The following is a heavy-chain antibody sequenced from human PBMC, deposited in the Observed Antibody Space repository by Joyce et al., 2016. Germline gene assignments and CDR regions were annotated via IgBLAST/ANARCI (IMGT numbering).Heavy chain of an antibody. J-gene: IGHJ4*02. Sequence: EIQLVQSGAEVKKPGESLRISCKGSGYSFTSYWLGWGRQMPGKGLELMGVIYPGDSHTIYSPSFQGHVTIAVDTTVTTAYLQWSSLEASDTAMYYCVVLGNFDYWGQGTLVTVSS. V-gene: IGHV5-51*01. D-gene: IGHD7-27*01. CDR2: IYPGDSHT. CDR3: VVLGNFDY. CDR1: GYSFTSYW.